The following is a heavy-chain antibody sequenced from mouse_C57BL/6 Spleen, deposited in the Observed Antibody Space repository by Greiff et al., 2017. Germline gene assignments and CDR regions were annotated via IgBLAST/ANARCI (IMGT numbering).Heavy chain of an antibody. J-gene: IGHJ2*01. CDR1: GYSITSGYY. CDR2: ISYDGSN. CDR3: ARGGFITTVGAPYYFDY. V-gene: IGHV3-6*01. D-gene: IGHD1-1*01. Sequence: ESGPGLVKPSQSLSLTCSVTGYSITSGYYWNWIRQFPGNKLEWMGYISYDGSNNYNPSLKNRNSITRDTSKNQFFLQLNSVTTEDSATYDCARGGFITTVGAPYYFDYWGQGTTLTVSS.